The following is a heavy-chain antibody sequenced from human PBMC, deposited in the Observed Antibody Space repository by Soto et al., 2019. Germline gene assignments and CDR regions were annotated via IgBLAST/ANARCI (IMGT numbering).Heavy chain of an antibody. J-gene: IGHJ5*02. CDR1: GFTFSSYS. D-gene: IGHD6-13*01. V-gene: IGHV3-21*01. CDR2: ISSSSSYI. Sequence: ESGGGLVKPGGSLRLSCAASGFTFSSYSMNWVRQAPGKGLEWVSSISSSSSYIYYADSVKGRFTISSDNAKNSLYLQMNSLRAEDTAVYYCARVEQQLVWNNWFDPWGQGTLVTVSS. CDR3: ARVEQQLVWNNWFDP.